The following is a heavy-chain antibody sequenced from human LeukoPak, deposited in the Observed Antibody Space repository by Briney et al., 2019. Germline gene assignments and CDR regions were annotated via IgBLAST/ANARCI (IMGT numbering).Heavy chain of an antibody. D-gene: IGHD4-17*01. Sequence: PGGSLRLSCAASGFTFSSYAMHWVRQAPGKGLEWVAVISYDGSNKYYADSVKGRFTISRDNSKNTLYLQMNSLRAEDTAVYYCARGVDYGDYMLDYWGQGTLVTVSS. J-gene: IGHJ4*02. CDR3: ARGVDYGDYMLDY. CDR1: GFTFSSYA. CDR2: ISYDGSNK. V-gene: IGHV3-30-3*01.